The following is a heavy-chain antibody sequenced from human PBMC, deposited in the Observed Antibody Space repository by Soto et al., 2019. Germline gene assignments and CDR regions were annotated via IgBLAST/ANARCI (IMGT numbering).Heavy chain of an antibody. Sequence: SETLSLTCTVSGGSVSSGSYYRSWIRQPPGKGLEWIGYIYYSGSTNYNPSLKSRVTISVDTSKNQFSLKLSSVTAADTAVYYCARGQKGGYGMDVWGQGTTVTVSS. CDR2: IYYSGST. CDR3: ARGQKGGYGMDV. D-gene: IGHD3-16*01. J-gene: IGHJ6*02. V-gene: IGHV4-61*01. CDR1: GGSVSSGSYY.